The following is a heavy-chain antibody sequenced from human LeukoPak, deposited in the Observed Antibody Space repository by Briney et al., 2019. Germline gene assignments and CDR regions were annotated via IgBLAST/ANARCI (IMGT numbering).Heavy chain of an antibody. D-gene: IGHD3-10*01. Sequence: SETLSLTCTVSGGPISSGDYSWSWIRQPPGKGLEWIGHIYYSGSTYYNPSHKRRVIISVDTSKNQFFLKLSSVTAADTAVYYCARAGITMVRGALHDAFDIWGQGTMVTVSS. CDR2: IYYSGST. CDR1: GGPISSGDYS. J-gene: IGHJ3*02. V-gene: IGHV4-30-4*08. CDR3: ARAGITMVRGALHDAFDI.